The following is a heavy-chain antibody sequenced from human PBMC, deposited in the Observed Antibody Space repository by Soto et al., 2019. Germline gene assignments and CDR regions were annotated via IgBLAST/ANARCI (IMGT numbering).Heavy chain of an antibody. D-gene: IGHD3-22*01. J-gene: IGHJ4*02. CDR3: ARLGYYYDSSGYYLFDY. V-gene: IGHV1-69*01. CDR2: IIPIFGTA. Sequence: QVQLVQSGAEVKKPGSSVKVSCKASGGTFSSYAISWVRQAPGQGLEWMGGIIPIFGTANYAQKFQGRVTITADESTSTAYMELSSLRSEDTAVYYCARLGYYYDSSGYYLFDYWGQGTLVTVSS. CDR1: GGTFSSYA.